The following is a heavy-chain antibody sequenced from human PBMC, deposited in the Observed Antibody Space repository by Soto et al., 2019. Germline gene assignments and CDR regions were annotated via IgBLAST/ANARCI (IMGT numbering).Heavy chain of an antibody. Sequence: QVYLVESGGGVVQPGRSLRLSCSASQFTFRSYGMHWVRQAPGKGLEWVASISFEGSERFYTDSVKGRFTISRDNSKNTLYLQMNSLRAEDTAVYYCAKDHVVVGHVYGSSELFFWGQGTQVTVSS. CDR3: AKDHVVVGHVYGSSELFF. J-gene: IGHJ4*02. CDR2: ISFEGSER. D-gene: IGHD6-6*01. V-gene: IGHV3-30*18. CDR1: QFTFRSYG.